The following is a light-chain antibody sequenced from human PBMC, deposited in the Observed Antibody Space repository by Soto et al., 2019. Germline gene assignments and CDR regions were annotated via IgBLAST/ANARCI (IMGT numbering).Light chain of an antibody. Sequence: QSALTQPPSASGSPGQSVTISFTGTSSDVGAYNYVSWYQQHAGKAPKLVIYEVTKRPSGVPDRFSGSKSANTASLTVSGLHAEDEADYYCSSFASSDTWVFGGGTKLTVL. V-gene: IGLV2-8*01. CDR3: SSFASSDTWV. J-gene: IGLJ3*02. CDR2: EVT. CDR1: SSDVGAYNY.